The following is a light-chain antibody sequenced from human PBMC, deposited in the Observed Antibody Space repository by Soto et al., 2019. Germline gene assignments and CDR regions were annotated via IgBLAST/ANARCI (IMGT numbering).Light chain of an antibody. CDR2: GSS. V-gene: IGKV3-20*01. J-gene: IGKJ5*01. CDR1: QTTSGKY. Sequence: EIVLTQSPGTLSLSPGESATLSCRTSQTTSGKYLAWYQQRPGLAPRLLVYGSSRRATGIPDRFRGSGSGTEFTLTICGLEPEDFAVYFCQHYGSSPPVTFGQGTRMEIK. CDR3: QHYGSSPPVT.